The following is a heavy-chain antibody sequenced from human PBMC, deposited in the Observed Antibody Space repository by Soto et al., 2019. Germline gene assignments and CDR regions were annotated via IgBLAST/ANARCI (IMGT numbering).Heavy chain of an antibody. CDR1: GGSVTNSSYY. D-gene: IGHD4-17*01. CDR2: VYYRGRS. V-gene: IGHV4-39*01. Sequence: PSETLSLTCTLSGGSVTNSSYYWGWIRQSPRKGLEWIGSVYYRGRSYSKSSVKSRVTISVDTSKNRFSLSLNSVTASDTAVYFCVSQRTTVPTQAYFDYWGPGALVTVSS. CDR3: VSQRTTVPTQAYFDY. J-gene: IGHJ4*02.